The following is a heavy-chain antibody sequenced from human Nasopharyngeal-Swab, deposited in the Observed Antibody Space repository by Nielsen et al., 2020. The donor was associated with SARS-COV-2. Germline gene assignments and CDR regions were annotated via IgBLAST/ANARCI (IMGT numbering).Heavy chain of an antibody. CDR2: IYPGDSDT. J-gene: IGHJ4*02. CDR1: GYSFTSYW. CDR3: ARQRFTYGSGSYQGGHYFDY. Sequence: GESLKISCKGSGYSFTSYWIGWVRQMPGKGLEWMGIIYPGDSDTRYSPSFQGQVTISADKSISTAYLQWSSLKVSDTAMYYCARQRFTYGSGSYQGGHYFDYWGQGTLVTVSS. V-gene: IGHV5-51*01. D-gene: IGHD3-10*01.